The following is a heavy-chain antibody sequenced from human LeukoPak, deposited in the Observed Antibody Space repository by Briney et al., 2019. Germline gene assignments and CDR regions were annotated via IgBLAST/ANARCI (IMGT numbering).Heavy chain of an antibody. CDR2: IYSGGST. Sequence: GGSLRLSCAASGFTFDDYGMSWVRQAPGKGLEWVSVIYSGGSTYYADSVKGRFTISRDNSKNTLYLQMNSLRAEDTAVYYCARTRGSYGSLGYYYYYYMDVWGKGTTVTISS. CDR1: GFTFDDYG. CDR3: ARTRGSYGSLGYYYYYYMDV. D-gene: IGHD5-18*01. J-gene: IGHJ6*03. V-gene: IGHV3-53*01.